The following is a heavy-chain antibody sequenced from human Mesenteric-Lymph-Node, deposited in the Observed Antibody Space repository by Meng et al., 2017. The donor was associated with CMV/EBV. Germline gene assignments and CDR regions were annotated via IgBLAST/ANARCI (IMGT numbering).Heavy chain of an antibody. D-gene: IGHD4-17*01. CDR3: ARDPNGDYIGAFDI. CDR1: GFAFSTYA. V-gene: IGHV3-23*01. J-gene: IGHJ3*02. Sequence: GGSLRLSCADSGFAFSTYAMTWVRQAPGKGLEWVSSIFGSGTGTYYADSVKGRFTISRDNSKNTLYLQMNYLRAEDTAVYYCARDPNGDYIGAFDIWGQGTMVTVSS. CDR2: IFGSGTGT.